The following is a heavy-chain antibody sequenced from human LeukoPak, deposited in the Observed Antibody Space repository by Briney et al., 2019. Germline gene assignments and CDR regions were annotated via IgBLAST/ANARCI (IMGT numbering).Heavy chain of an antibody. CDR2: IRYDGSNK. CDR3: ARDRPRLVYEIHDAFDI. V-gene: IGHV3-30*02. CDR1: GFTFSSYG. D-gene: IGHD6-19*01. Sequence: GGSLRLSCAASGFTFSSYGMHWVRQAPGKGLEWVAFIRYDGSNKYYADSVKGRFTISRDNSKNTLYLQMNSLRAEDTAVYYCARDRPRLVYEIHDAFDIWGQGTMVTVSS. J-gene: IGHJ3*02.